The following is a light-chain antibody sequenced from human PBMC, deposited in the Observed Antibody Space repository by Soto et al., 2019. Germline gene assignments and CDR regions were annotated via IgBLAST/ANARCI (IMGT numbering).Light chain of an antibody. J-gene: IGKJ2*01. CDR1: EDISNF. CDR2: TAS. V-gene: IGKV1-27*01. Sequence: DIQMTQSPSYLSASVGDRVTITCRASEDISNFLAWYQQKPGKVPKLLIYTASTLQSVVPSRFSGSGSGTDFTLTISSLQSEDVATYFCQKYNSAPYTFGQGTKLEIK. CDR3: QKYNSAPYT.